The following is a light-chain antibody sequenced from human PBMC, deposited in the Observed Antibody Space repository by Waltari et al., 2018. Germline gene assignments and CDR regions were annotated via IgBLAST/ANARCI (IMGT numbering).Light chain of an antibody. J-gene: IGKJ2*01. CDR3: QHYGGSPKYT. V-gene: IGKV3-20*01. Sequence: EIVLTQSPGTLSLSPGERATLSCRASQNVNNNYLAWYQAKPGQAPRLLIYGISLRATGVPDRFSGGGSGTDFTLTISRLEPEDFAVYYCQHYGGSPKYTFGQGTKLESK. CDR1: QNVNNNY. CDR2: GIS.